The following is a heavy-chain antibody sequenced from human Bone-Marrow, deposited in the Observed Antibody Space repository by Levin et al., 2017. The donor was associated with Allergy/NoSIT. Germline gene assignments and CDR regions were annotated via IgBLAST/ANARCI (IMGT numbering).Heavy chain of an antibody. CDR3: AREADLIGARAPFDY. J-gene: IGHJ4*02. V-gene: IGHV4-39*07. CDR2: IYYTGPT. D-gene: IGHD6-6*01. Sequence: SQTLSLTCTVSGGSISSSTHYWAWVRQPPGKGLEWVGSIYYTGPTYYKLSLKSRVTISVDRAKNQFSLKLTSVTAADTAVYYCAREADLIGARAPFDYWGQGTLVSVSS. CDR1: GGSISSSTHY.